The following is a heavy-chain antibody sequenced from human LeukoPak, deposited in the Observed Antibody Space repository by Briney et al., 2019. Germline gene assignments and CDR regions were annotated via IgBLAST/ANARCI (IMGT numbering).Heavy chain of an antibody. CDR1: GFTFSSYG. D-gene: IGHD2-2*01. CDR3: ARSGDIVVVPAAVLDY. Sequence: GRSLRLSCAASGFTFSSYGMHWVRQAPGKGLEWVAVIWYDGSNKYYADSVKGRFTISRDNSKNTLYLQMNSLRAEDTAVYYCARSGDIVVVPAAVLDYWGQGTLVTVSS. J-gene: IGHJ4*02. V-gene: IGHV3-33*01. CDR2: IWYDGSNK.